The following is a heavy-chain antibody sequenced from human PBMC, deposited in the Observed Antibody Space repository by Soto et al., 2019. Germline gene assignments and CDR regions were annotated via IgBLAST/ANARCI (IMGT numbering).Heavy chain of an antibody. V-gene: IGHV1-2*04. CDR2: INPNSGGT. CDR1: GGTFSSYA. Sequence: ASVKVSCKASGGTFSSYAISWVRQAPGQGLEWMGWINPNSGGTNYAQKFQGWVTMTRDTSTSTAYMELSRLRSDDTAVYYCARDFVPLGYDSSVRYFDLWGRGTLVTVSS. CDR3: ARDFVPLGYDSSVRYFDL. J-gene: IGHJ2*01. D-gene: IGHD3-22*01.